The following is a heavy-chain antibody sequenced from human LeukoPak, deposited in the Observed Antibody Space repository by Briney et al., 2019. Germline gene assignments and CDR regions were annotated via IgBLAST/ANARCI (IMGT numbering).Heavy chain of an antibody. CDR1: GGSISSGDYY. Sequence: PSETLSLTCTVSGGSISSGDYYWSWIRQPPGKGLEWIGYIYYSGSTYYNPSLKSRVTISVDTSKNQFSLKLSSVTAADTAVYYCARVPGPYYYDSSGPNWFDPWGQGTLVTVPS. CDR3: ARVPGPYYYDSSGPNWFDP. CDR2: IYYSGST. D-gene: IGHD3-22*01. V-gene: IGHV4-30-4*01. J-gene: IGHJ5*02.